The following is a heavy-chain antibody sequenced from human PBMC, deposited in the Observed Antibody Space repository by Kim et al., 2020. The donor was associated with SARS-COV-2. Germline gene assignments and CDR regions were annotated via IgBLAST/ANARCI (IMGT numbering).Heavy chain of an antibody. V-gene: IGHV1-18*04. CDR3: ARGRGRGGAAPLGY. Sequence: GKGACKASGYTFTSYGISWVRQAPGEGREWMGWISAYNGNTNYAQKLQGRVTMTTDTSTSTAYMELRSLRSDDTAVYYCARGRGRGGAAPLGYWGQGTLVTVSS. CDR2: ISAYNGNT. J-gene: IGHJ4*02. CDR1: GYTFTSYG. D-gene: IGHD3-10*01.